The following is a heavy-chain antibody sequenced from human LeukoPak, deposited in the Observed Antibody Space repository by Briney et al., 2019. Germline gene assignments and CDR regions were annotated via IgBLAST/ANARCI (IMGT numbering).Heavy chain of an antibody. V-gene: IGHV1-69*04. CDR1: GGTFTTHA. CDR2: IIPMLGKP. D-gene: IGHD4-11*01. CDR3: ARDETVRDDYYGMDV. J-gene: IGHJ6*02. Sequence: GASVKVSCEASGGTFTTHAISWVRQAPGQGFEWMGRIIPMLGKPNYGQKSQGRVTITADKFTSTVYMELTSLRSEDTAVYYCARDETVRDDYYGMDVWGQGTTVTASS.